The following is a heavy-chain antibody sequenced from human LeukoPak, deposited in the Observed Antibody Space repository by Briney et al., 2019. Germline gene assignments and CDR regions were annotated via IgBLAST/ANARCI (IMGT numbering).Heavy chain of an antibody. CDR3: ARRAGYDSSDNWFDP. Sequence: SETLSLTCTVSGGSISSHYWSWIRQPPGKGLEWIGYIYYSGSTSYNPSLKSRVTISVDTSKNQFSLKLSSVTAADTAVYYCARRAGYDSSDNWFDPWGQGTLVTVSS. CDR2: IYYSGST. J-gene: IGHJ5*02. V-gene: IGHV4-59*11. D-gene: IGHD3-22*01. CDR1: GGSISSHY.